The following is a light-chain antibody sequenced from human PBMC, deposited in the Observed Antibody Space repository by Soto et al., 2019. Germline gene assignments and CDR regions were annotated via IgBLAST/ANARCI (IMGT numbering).Light chain of an antibody. CDR3: SSYTSSITRV. J-gene: IGLJ1*01. CDR2: DVS. CDR1: SREIGDYNY. V-gene: IGLV2-11*01. Sequence: QSALTQPRSVSGSPGQSVTISCTGTSREIGDYNYVSWYQQHPGKAPKLVISDVSKRPSGIPDRFSGSKSGNTASLTISGLQAEDEADYFCSSYTSSITRVFGTGTKLTVL.